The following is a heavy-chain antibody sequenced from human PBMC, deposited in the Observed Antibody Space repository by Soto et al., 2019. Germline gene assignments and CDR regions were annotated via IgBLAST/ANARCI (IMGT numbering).Heavy chain of an antibody. Sequence: PGGSLRLSCAASGFTFSSYGMHWVRQAPGKGLEWVAVISYDGSNKYYADSVKGRFTISRDNSKNTLYLQMNSLRAEDTAVYYCAKDIRRSFGVVPNWFDPWGRGTLVTVSS. CDR3: AKDIRRSFGVVPNWFDP. J-gene: IGHJ5*02. CDR2: ISYDGSNK. V-gene: IGHV3-30*18. CDR1: GFTFSSYG. D-gene: IGHD3-3*01.